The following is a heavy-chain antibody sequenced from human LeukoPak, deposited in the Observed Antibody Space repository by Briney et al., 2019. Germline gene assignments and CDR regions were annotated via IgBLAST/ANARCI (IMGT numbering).Heavy chain of an antibody. CDR3: AKAERGRGVWLHQLAYFDY. CDR2: ISGSGGST. V-gene: IGHV3-23*01. J-gene: IGHJ4*02. Sequence: GGSLRLSCAASGFTFSSYAMSWVRQAPGKGLEWVSAISGSGGSTYYADSVKGRFTISRDNSKNTLYLQMNSLRAEDTAVYYCAKAERGRGVWLHQLAYFDYWGQGTLVTVSS. D-gene: IGHD1-1*01. CDR1: GFTFSSYA.